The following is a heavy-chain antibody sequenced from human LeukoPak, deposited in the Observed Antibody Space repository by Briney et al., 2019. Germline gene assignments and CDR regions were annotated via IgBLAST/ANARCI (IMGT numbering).Heavy chain of an antibody. CDR3: ARDRPPSRAVIDY. CDR2: ISSTSGAI. CDR1: GFIFSGYS. J-gene: IGHJ4*02. Sequence: PGGSLRLSCAASGFIFSGYSMNWVRQAPGKGLEWVSFISSTSGAIYYADSVKGRFTISRDNAKNSLYLQMNSLSAEDTAVYYCARDRPPSRAVIDYWGQGTLVTVSS. D-gene: IGHD4-17*01. V-gene: IGHV3-48*04.